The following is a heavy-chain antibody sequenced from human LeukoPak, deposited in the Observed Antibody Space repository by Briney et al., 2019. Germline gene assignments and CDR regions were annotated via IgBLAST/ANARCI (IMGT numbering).Heavy chain of an antibody. CDR1: GYSFTSYW. CDR2: IYSGDSDT. V-gene: IGHV5-51*01. D-gene: IGHD3-22*01. CDR3: ARQWPGAITTIDY. J-gene: IGHJ4*02. Sequence: GESLKISCEGSGYSFTSYWIGWVRQMPGKGLEWMGIIYSGDSDTRYSPSFQGQVTISADKSISTAYLQWSSLKASDTAMYYCARQWPGAITTIDYWGQGTLVTVSS.